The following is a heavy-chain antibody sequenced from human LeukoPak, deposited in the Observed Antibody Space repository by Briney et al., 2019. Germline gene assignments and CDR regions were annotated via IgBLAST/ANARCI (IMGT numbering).Heavy chain of an antibody. CDR2: INHSGST. V-gene: IGHV4-34*01. CDR3: ARGPYYDFWSGYYWL. CDR1: GGSFSGYY. D-gene: IGHD3-3*01. J-gene: IGHJ4*02. Sequence: NTSETLSLTCAVYGGSFSGYYWSWIRQPPGKGLEWIGEINHSGSTNYNPSLKSRVTISVDTSKNQFSLKLSSVTAADTAVYYCARGPYYDFWSGYYWLWGQGTLATVSS.